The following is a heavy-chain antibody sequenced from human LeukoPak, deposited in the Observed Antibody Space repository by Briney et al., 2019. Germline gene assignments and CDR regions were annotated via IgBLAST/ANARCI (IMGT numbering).Heavy chain of an antibody. V-gene: IGHV3-7*01. J-gene: IGHJ4*02. D-gene: IGHD2-2*01. CDR2: IKEDGSEK. CDR3: AREAYQLAVFDY. Sequence: GGSLRLSCAASGFTFSSYGMHWVRQAPGKGLEWVANIKEDGSEKYYVDSVKGRFTISRDNAKNSLDLQMNSLRAEDTAVYYCAREAYQLAVFDYWGQGTLVTVSS. CDR1: GFTFSSYG.